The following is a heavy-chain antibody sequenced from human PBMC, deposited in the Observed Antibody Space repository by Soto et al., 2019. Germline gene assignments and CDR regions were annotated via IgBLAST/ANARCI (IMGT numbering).Heavy chain of an antibody. CDR1: GFTLRDYA. CDR3: EKAGGVYWYFDL. CDR2: ISGRGGNT. D-gene: IGHD3-3*01. Sequence: EVQLLESGGTLVQPGGSLRLSCAASGFTLRDYAMSWVRQAPGKGLEWVSSISGRGGNTYYADSVKGRFTISRDNSKNTLFLQMSSLRAEDTAVYYCEKAGGVYWYFDLWGRGTLVTVSS. V-gene: IGHV3-23*01. J-gene: IGHJ2*01.